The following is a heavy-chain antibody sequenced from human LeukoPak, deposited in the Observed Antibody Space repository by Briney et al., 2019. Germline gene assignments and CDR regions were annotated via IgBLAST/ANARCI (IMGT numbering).Heavy chain of an antibody. D-gene: IGHD6-13*01. CDR3: AKGQGDQQLVLYYFYHGMDV. V-gene: IGHV3-23*01. J-gene: IGHJ6*02. CDR2: ISGSGGST. CDR1: GFTFSSYA. Sequence: RGSLRLSCAASGFTFSSYAMSWVRQAPGKGLEWVSAISGSGGSTYYADSVKGRFTISRDNSKNTLYLQANSLRAEDTAVYYCAKGQGDQQLVLYYFYHGMDVWGQGTTVIVSS.